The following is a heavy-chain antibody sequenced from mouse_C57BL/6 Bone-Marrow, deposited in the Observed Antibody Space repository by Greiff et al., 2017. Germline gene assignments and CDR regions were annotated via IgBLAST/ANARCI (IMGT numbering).Heavy chain of an antibody. Sequence: VQLQQSGPELVKPGASVKISCKASGYTFTDYYMNWVKQSHGKSLEWIGDINPNNGGTSYNQKFKGKATVTVDKSSSTAYMELRSLTSEDSAVYYCARLTGTSGYYFDYWGQGTTLTVSS. CDR2: INPNNGGT. CDR1: GYTFTDYY. J-gene: IGHJ2*01. D-gene: IGHD4-1*01. V-gene: IGHV1-26*01. CDR3: ARLTGTSGYYFDY.